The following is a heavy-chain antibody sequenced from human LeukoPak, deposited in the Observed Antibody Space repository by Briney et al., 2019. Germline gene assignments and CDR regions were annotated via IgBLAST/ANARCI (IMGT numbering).Heavy chain of an antibody. J-gene: IGHJ6*03. Sequence: SETLSLTCTVSGGSISSSSYYWGWIRQPPGKGLGWIGSIYYSGSTYYNPSLKSRVTISVDTSKNQFSLKLSSVTAADTAVYYCARVPGPTAGYYYYYMDVWGKGTTVTISS. D-gene: IGHD5-18*01. CDR2: IYYSGST. V-gene: IGHV4-39*07. CDR1: GGSISSSSYY. CDR3: ARVPGPTAGYYYYYMDV.